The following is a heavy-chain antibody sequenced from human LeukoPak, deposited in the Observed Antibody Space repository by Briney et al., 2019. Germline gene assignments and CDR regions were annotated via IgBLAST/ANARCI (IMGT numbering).Heavy chain of an antibody. D-gene: IGHD5-24*01. Sequence: PSDTLSLTCTVSGVSISTSYWTWIRQSPGKGLEWIGYISTSGGTRYNPSLKSRVIISLQSSKNQFSLNLNFVTAADTAVYYCTRGEMPTIGALAFDVWGRGVMVTVSS. CDR2: ISTSGGT. CDR1: GVSISTSY. CDR3: TRGEMPTIGALAFDV. V-gene: IGHV4-4*09. J-gene: IGHJ3*01.